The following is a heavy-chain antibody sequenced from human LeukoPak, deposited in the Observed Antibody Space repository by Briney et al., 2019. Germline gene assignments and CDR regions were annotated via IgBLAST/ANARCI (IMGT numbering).Heavy chain of an antibody. V-gene: IGHV3-66*02. J-gene: IGHJ5*02. D-gene: IGHD4-23*01. CDR3: ARAVVTNNWFDP. CDR1: GFTVSSNY. CDR2: IYSGGST. Sequence: GSLRLSCAASGFTVSSNYMSWVRQAPGKGLEWVSVIYSGGSTYYADSVKGRFTISRDNSKNTLYLQMNSLRAEDTAVYYCARAVVTNNWFDPWGQGTLVTVSS.